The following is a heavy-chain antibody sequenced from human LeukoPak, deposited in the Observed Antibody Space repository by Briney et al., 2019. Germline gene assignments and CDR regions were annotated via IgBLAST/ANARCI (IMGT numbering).Heavy chain of an antibody. V-gene: IGHV4-31*03. CDR1: GGSISSGGYY. J-gene: IGHJ4*02. CDR3: ARVGSSGWYYFDY. CDR2: IYYSGST. Sequence: PSETLSLTCTVSGGSISSGGYYWSWIRQHPGKGLEWIGYIYYSGSTYYNPSLKSRVTISVDTSKNQFSLKLSSVTAADTAVYYCARVGSSGWYYFDYWGQGTLVTASS. D-gene: IGHD6-19*01.